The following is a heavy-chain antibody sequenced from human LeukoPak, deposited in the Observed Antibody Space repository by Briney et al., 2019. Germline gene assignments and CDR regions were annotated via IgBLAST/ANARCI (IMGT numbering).Heavy chain of an antibody. D-gene: IGHD6-13*01. CDR2: IWYDGSNK. V-gene: IGHV3-33*01. Sequence: GRSLRLSCAASGFTFSSYGMHWVRQAPGKGLEWVAVIWYDGSNKYYADSVKGRFTISRDNSKNTLYLQMNSLRAEDTAVYYCAGRGVIAAAGTDFDYWGQGTLVTVSS. CDR3: AGRGVIAAAGTDFDY. J-gene: IGHJ4*02. CDR1: GFTFSSYG.